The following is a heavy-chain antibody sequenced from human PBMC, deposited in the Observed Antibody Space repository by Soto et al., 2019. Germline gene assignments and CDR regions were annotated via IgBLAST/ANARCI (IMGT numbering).Heavy chain of an antibody. CDR2: TSYDESNK. CDR1: GFTFRNYA. V-gene: IGHV3-30-3*01. Sequence: GGSLRLSCAASGFTFRNYAMQWVRQAPGKGLEWVAITSYDESNKYYGDSVKGRFTISRDNSKNTLYLQMNSLRTEDTAVFYCAREDFGTMYFDIWGPGTMVTVSS. D-gene: IGHD3-10*01. CDR3: AREDFGTMYFDI. J-gene: IGHJ3*02.